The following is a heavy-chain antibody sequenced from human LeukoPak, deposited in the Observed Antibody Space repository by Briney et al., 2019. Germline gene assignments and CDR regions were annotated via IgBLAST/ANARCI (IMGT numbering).Heavy chain of an antibody. D-gene: IGHD1-7*01. V-gene: IGHV3-30*04. J-gene: IGHJ4*02. CDR2: VSAAGSDG. CDR3: TRDYGNFTYFDS. Sequence: GGSLRLSCAASGFTFRNYAMHWVRQAPGKGLEWLAVVSAAGSDGFYADCVKRRFTISRDNSKNTLYLQMNSLRAEDTAMFYCTRDYGNFTYFDSWGQGTLVTVSS. CDR1: GFTFRNYA.